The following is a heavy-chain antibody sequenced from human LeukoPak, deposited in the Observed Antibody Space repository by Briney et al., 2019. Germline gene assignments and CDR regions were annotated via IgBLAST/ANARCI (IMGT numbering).Heavy chain of an antibody. D-gene: IGHD3-22*01. Sequence: SETLSLTCTVSGGSISSSSYYWGWIRQPPGKGLEWIGSIYYSGSTYYNPSLKSRVTISVDTSKNQFSLKLSSVTAADTAVYYCARLGTMIVVDNWFDPWGQRTLVTVSS. CDR3: ARLGTMIVVDNWFDP. CDR1: GGSISSSSYY. V-gene: IGHV4-39*01. J-gene: IGHJ5*02. CDR2: IYYSGST.